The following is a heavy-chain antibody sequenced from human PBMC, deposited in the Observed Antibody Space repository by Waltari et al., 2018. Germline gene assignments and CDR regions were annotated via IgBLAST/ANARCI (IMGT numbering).Heavy chain of an antibody. Sequence: QVQLQESGPVLVKPSPTLSLTGPVSGVSISSGDYYWSWIRPPPGKGLEWIGYIYYSGSTYYNPSLKSRVTISVDTSKNQFSLKLSSVTAADTAVYYCARAGYYYDSSGYYLFDYWGQGTLVTVSS. V-gene: IGHV4-30-4*08. D-gene: IGHD3-22*01. J-gene: IGHJ4*02. CDR3: ARAGYYYDSSGYYLFDY. CDR1: GVSISSGDYY. CDR2: IYYSGST.